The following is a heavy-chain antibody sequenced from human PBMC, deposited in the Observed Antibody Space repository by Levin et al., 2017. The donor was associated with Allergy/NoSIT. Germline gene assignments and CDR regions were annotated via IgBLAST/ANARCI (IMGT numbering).Heavy chain of an antibody. V-gene: IGHV3-66*02. Sequence: PGGSLRLSCAASGFTVSSNYMSWVRQAPGKGLEWVSVIYSGSSTYYADSVKGRFTISRDNSKNTLYLQMNSLRAEDTAVYYCARDRLHYDILTGYSRDAFDIWGQGTMVTVSS. D-gene: IGHD3-9*01. J-gene: IGHJ3*02. CDR2: IYSGSST. CDR3: ARDRLHYDILTGYSRDAFDI. CDR1: GFTVSSNY.